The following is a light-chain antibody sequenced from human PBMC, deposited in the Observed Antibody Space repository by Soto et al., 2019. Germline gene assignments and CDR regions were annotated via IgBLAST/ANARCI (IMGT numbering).Light chain of an antibody. J-gene: IGLJ1*01. Sequence: QSVLTQPPSVSGAPGQRVTISCTGSSSNIGAGYDVHWYQQLPGTAPKLLIYGNSNRPSGVPDRFSGSKCGTSASLAITGLQAEDEADYYCQSYDSSLSGSYVFGTGTKLTVL. V-gene: IGLV1-40*01. CDR1: SSNIGAGYD. CDR3: QSYDSSLSGSYV. CDR2: GNS.